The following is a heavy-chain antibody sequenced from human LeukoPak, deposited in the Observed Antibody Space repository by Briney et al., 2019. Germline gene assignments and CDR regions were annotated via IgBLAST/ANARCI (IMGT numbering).Heavy chain of an antibody. D-gene: IGHD3-10*01. CDR1: GYSFTDHY. CDR3: ARVTLIYGSGSYYQSPMAY. V-gene: IGHV1-2*04. CDR2: INPNSGVT. Sequence: ASVKVSCKASGYSFTDHYMHWVRQAPGQGLEWMGWINPNSGVTNYAQKFQGWVTMTRDTSISTAYMELNRLKSDDTAVYYCARVTLIYGSGSYYQSPMAYWGQGTLVTVSS. J-gene: IGHJ4*02.